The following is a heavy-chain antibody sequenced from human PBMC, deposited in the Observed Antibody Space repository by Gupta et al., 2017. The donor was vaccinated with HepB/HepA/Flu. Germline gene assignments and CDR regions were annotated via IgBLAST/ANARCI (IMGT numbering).Heavy chain of an antibody. D-gene: IGHD6-6*01. J-gene: IGHJ6*03. Sequence: QVQLQQWGAGLLKPSETLSLTCAVYGGSFSGYYWSWIRQPPGKGLEWIGEINHSGSTNYNPSLKSRVTISVDTSKNQFSLKLSSVTAADTAVYYCAKGFIAADYYYYMDVWGKGTTVTVSS. CDR1: GGSFSGYY. V-gene: IGHV4-34*01. CDR2: INHSGST. CDR3: AKGFIAADYYYYMDV.